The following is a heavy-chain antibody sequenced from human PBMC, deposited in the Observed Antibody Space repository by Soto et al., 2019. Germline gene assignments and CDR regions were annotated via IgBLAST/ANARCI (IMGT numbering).Heavy chain of an antibody. CDR1: GVSVTNSPVR. CDR2: IYWDDDK. D-gene: IGHD6-19*01. Sequence: QTTLKESGPTLVKPTQTLTLTCTVSGVSVTNSPVRVGWFRQPPDKALEWLAVIYWDDDKPYSPSLKSRLTIPKDASKNQVVLSMTTVDPVDTGTYYCASVVLVPGTDYYAMDVWGQGTTVAVSS. V-gene: IGHV2-5*02. J-gene: IGHJ6*02. CDR3: ASVVLVPGTDYYAMDV.